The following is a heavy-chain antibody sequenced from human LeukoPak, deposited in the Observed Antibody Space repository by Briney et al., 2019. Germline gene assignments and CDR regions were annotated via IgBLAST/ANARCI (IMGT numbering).Heavy chain of an antibody. Sequence: ASVKLSCKASGYTFTSYDINWVRQATGQGLEWMGWVNTNSGNTGYAQKLQGILRMTRNTSISTAYMELRSLRSEDRAVYYCARGYYDSSGYFGHNWFDPWGQGTLVTVSS. D-gene: IGHD3-22*01. CDR1: GYTFTSYD. CDR3: ARGYYDSSGYFGHNWFDP. J-gene: IGHJ5*02. CDR2: VNTNSGNT. V-gene: IGHV1-8*01.